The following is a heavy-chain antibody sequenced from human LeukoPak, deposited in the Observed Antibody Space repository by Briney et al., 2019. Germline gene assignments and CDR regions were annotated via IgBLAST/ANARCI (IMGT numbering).Heavy chain of an antibody. Sequence: GGSLRLSCAASGFTFSSYWMSWVRQAPGKGLEWVANIKQDGSEKYYVDSVKGRFTISRDNAKNSLYLQMNSLRAEDTAGYYCARGCSTSRSMVRGGPFNWGQGTLVTVSS. V-gene: IGHV3-7*01. J-gene: IGHJ4*02. CDR2: IKQDGSEK. CDR1: GFTFSSYW. D-gene: IGHD3-10*01. CDR3: ARGCSTSRSMVRGGPFN.